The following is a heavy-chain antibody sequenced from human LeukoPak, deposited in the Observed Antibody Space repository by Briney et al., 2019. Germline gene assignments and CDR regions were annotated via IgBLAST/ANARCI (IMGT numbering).Heavy chain of an antibody. CDR3: ARLGAFNAFDI. Sequence: SETLSLTCPVSGGSSSSGSYYWSWIRQPAGKGLEWIGRIYTSGSTNYNPSLKSRVTISVDTSKNQFSLKLSSVTAADTAMYYCARLGAFNAFDIWGQGTMVTVSS. V-gene: IGHV4-61*02. CDR2: IYTSGST. J-gene: IGHJ3*02. D-gene: IGHD3-16*01. CDR1: GGSSSSGSYY.